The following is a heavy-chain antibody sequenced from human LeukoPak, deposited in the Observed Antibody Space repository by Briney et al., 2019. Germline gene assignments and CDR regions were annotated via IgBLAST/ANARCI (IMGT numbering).Heavy chain of an antibody. CDR1: GFTFSTYA. CDR2: ISYDGSNK. J-gene: IGHJ3*02. Sequence: PGRSLRLSCAASGFTFSTYAMHWVRQAPGKGLEWVAVISYDGSNKYYADSVKGRFTISRDNSKNTLYLQMNSLRAEDTAVYYCAKHLAFPLPWAFDIWGQGTMVTVSS. V-gene: IGHV3-30-3*02. CDR3: AKHLAFPLPWAFDI.